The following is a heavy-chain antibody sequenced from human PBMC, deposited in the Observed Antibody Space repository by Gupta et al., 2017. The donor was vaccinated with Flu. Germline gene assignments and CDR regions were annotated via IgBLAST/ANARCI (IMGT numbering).Heavy chain of an antibody. D-gene: IGHD3-3*01. CDR1: GFTFSSYA. J-gene: IGHJ4*02. Sequence: EVQLVESGGGLVQPGGSLRLSCAASGFTFSSYAMHWVRQAPGKGLEYVSAISSNGGSTYYANSVKGRFTISRDNSKNTLYLQMGSLRAEDMAVYYCARGRFTIFGVVDYWGQGTLVTVSS. V-gene: IGHV3-64*01. CDR2: ISSNGGST. CDR3: ARGRFTIFGVVDY.